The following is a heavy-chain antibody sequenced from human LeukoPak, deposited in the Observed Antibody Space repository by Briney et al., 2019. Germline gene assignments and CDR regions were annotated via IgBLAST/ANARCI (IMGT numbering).Heavy chain of an antibody. D-gene: IGHD1-26*01. Sequence: SVRVSCKASGGTFSSYAISWVRQAPGQGLEWMGGIIPIFGTANYAQKFQGRVTITADESTSTAYMELSSLRSEDTAVYYCARGLVGATTSGWFDPWGQGTLVTVSS. CDR1: GGTFSSYA. V-gene: IGHV1-69*13. J-gene: IGHJ5*02. CDR3: ARGLVGATTSGWFDP. CDR2: IIPIFGTA.